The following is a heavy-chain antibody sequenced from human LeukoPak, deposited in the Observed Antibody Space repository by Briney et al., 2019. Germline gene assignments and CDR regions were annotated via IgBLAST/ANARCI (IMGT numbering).Heavy chain of an antibody. CDR3: ARDQEGFDY. Sequence: ASVKVSCKASGYTFTSYYIHWVRQAPGQGLEWMGMIYPRDGSTSYAQRFQDRVTVTRDTSTSTVHMELSGLRPEDTAVYYCARDQEGFDYWGQGTQVTVSS. CDR1: GYTFTSYY. CDR2: IYPRDGST. J-gene: IGHJ4*02. V-gene: IGHV1-46*01.